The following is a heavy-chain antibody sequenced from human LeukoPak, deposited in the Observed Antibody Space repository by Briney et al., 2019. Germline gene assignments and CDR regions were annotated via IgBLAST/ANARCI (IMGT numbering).Heavy chain of an antibody. Sequence: GGSLRLSCAASGFTVSSNYMSWVRQAPGKGLGWVSAISGSGGSTYYADSVKGRFTISRDNSKNTLYLQMNSLRAEDTAVYYCSKDEVYEAWGQGTLVTVSS. J-gene: IGHJ4*02. CDR2: ISGSGGST. CDR1: GFTVSSNY. CDR3: SKDEVYEA. D-gene: IGHD1-14*01. V-gene: IGHV3-23*01.